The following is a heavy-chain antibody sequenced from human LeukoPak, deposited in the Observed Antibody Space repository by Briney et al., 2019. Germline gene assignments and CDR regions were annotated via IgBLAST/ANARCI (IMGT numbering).Heavy chain of an antibody. D-gene: IGHD4-17*01. J-gene: IGHJ5*02. Sequence: SETLSLTCTVSGGSISSYYWSWIRQPPGKGLEWIGYIYYSGSTNYNPSLKSRVTISVDTSKNQFSLKLSSVTAADTAVYYCARGKSLPRGLNWFDPWGQGTLVTVSS. V-gene: IGHV4-59*12. CDR2: IYYSGST. CDR1: GGSISSYY. CDR3: ARGKSLPRGLNWFDP.